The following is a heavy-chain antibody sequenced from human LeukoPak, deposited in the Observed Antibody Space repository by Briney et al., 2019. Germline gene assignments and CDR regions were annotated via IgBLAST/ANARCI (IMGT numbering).Heavy chain of an antibody. CDR3: ARIAYCGGDCYPDNWFDP. V-gene: IGHV1-2*02. D-gene: IGHD2-21*02. Sequence: ASVKVSCKASGYTFTGYYMHWVRQAPGQGLEWMGWINPNSGGTNYAQKFQGKVTMTGDTSISTAYMELSRLRSDDTAVYYCARIAYCGGDCYPDNWFDPWGQGTLVTVSS. CDR2: INPNSGGT. J-gene: IGHJ5*02. CDR1: GYTFTGYY.